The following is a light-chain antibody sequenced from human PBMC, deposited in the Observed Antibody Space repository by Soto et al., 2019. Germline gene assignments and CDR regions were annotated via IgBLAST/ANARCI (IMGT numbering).Light chain of an antibody. Sequence: EIVLTQSPGTLSLSPGERATLACRASQSVSSSYLAWYQQKPGQAPRLLIYVASSRATGIPDRFSGSGSGTDFSLTISRLAPEDFAVYYCQQYGSSPRTFGQGTKLEIK. V-gene: IGKV3-20*01. J-gene: IGKJ2*01. CDR3: QQYGSSPRT. CDR1: QSVSSSY. CDR2: VAS.